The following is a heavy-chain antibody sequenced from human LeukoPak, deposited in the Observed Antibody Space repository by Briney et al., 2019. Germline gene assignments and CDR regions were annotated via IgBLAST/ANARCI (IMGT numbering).Heavy chain of an antibody. CDR3: ARQDLPTGGDLPRIFDY. D-gene: IGHD2-15*01. CDR1: GGSISSSSYY. CDR2: IYYSGST. V-gene: IGHV4-39*07. Sequence: SETLSLTCTVSGGSISSSSYYWGWIRQPPGKGLEWIGSIYYSGSTYYNPSLKSRVTISVDTSKNQFSLKLSSVTAADTAVYYCARQDLPTGGDLPRIFDYWGQGTLVTVSS. J-gene: IGHJ4*02.